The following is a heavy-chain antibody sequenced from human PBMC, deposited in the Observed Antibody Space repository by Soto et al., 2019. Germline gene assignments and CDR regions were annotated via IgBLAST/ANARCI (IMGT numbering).Heavy chain of an antibody. J-gene: IGHJ5*02. D-gene: IGHD3-9*01. V-gene: IGHV4-31*03. CDR1: GGSISSGGYY. Sequence: SETLSLTCTVSGGSISSGGYYWSWIRQHPGKGLEWTGYIYYSGSTYYNPSLKSRVTISVDTSKNQFSLKLSSVTAADTAVYYCAREGYYDILSGYSPWGQGTLVTVSS. CDR3: AREGYYDILSGYSP. CDR2: IYYSGST.